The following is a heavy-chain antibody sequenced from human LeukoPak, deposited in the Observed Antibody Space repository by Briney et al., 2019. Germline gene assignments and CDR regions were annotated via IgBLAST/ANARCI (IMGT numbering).Heavy chain of an antibody. CDR2: INPNSGGT. D-gene: IGHD3-3*01. J-gene: IGHJ4*02. CDR3: ARAHHDFWSGYYDDY. CDR1: GYTFTGYY. V-gene: IGHV1-2*02. Sequence: ASVKVSCKASGYTFTGYYMHWVRQAPGQGLEWMGWINPNSGGTNYAQKFQGRVTMTRDTSISTAYMELSRLRSDDTAVYYRARAHHDFWSGYYDDYWGQGTLVTVSS.